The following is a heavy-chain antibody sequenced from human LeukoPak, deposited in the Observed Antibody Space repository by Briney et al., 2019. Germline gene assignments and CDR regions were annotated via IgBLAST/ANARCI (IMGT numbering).Heavy chain of an antibody. Sequence: IPSETLSLTCTVSGGSISSYYWSWIRQPPGKGLEWIGSIYYSGSTYYNPSLKSRVTISVDTSKNQFSLKLSSVTAADTAVYYCARDSSGYIDYWGQGILVTVSS. J-gene: IGHJ4*02. V-gene: IGHV4-59*12. CDR3: ARDSSGYIDY. D-gene: IGHD3-22*01. CDR1: GGSISSYY. CDR2: IYYSGST.